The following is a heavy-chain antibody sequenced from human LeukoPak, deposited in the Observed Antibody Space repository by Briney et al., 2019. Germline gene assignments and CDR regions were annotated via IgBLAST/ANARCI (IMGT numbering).Heavy chain of an antibody. CDR2: ISAYNGNT. Sequence: EASVKVSCKASGYTFTTYGITWVRQAPGQGLEWMGWISAYNGNTDSAQKLQGRVTMTTDTSTSTAYMELRSLRSDDTAVCYCARAHNWYVYYFDNWGQGTLVTVSS. CDR3: ARAHNWYVYYFDN. J-gene: IGHJ4*02. CDR1: GYTFTTYG. V-gene: IGHV1-18*01. D-gene: IGHD1-1*01.